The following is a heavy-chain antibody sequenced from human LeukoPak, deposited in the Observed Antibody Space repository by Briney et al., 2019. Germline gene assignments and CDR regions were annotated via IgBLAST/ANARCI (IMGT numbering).Heavy chain of an antibody. D-gene: IGHD6-19*01. V-gene: IGHV1-18*01. Sequence: GASVKVSCKASGYTFTSYGISWVRQAPGQGLEWMGWISAYNGNTNYAQKLQGRVTMTTDTSTSTAHMELRSLRSDDTAVYYCARDLIGYSSGTNWFDPWGQGTLVTVSS. CDR3: ARDLIGYSSGTNWFDP. J-gene: IGHJ5*02. CDR1: GYTFTSYG. CDR2: ISAYNGNT.